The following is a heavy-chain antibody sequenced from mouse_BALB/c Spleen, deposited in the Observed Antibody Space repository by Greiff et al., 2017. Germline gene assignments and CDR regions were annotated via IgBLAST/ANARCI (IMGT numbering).Heavy chain of an antibody. D-gene: IGHD1-1*01. CDR2: IWAGGST. J-gene: IGHJ4*01. Sequence: QVQLKESGPGLVAPSQSLSITCTVSGFSLTSYGVHWVRQPPGKGLEWLGVIWAGGSTNYNSALMSRLSISKDNSKSQVFLKMNSLQTDDTAMYYCAREYYGSNYAMDYWGQGTSVTVSS. CDR1: GFSLTSYG. V-gene: IGHV2-9*02. CDR3: AREYYGSNYAMDY.